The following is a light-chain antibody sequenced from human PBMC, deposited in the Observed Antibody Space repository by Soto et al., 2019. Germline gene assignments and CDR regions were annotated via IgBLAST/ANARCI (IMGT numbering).Light chain of an antibody. V-gene: IGKV3-11*01. Sequence: EIVLTQSPATLSLSPGERATLSCRASQSISNYLAWYQQKPGQAPRLLIYDASNRATGIPARFRGSGSKTDFTLTISRLEPDDFAVYYCHQHAESPLTFGGGTKVDIK. CDR2: DAS. CDR1: QSISNY. CDR3: HQHAESPLT. J-gene: IGKJ4*01.